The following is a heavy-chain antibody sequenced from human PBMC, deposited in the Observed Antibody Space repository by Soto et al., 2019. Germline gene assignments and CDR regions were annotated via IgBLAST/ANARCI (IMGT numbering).Heavy chain of an antibody. CDR1: GYTFTSYA. Sequence: QVQLVQSGAEVKKPGASVKVSCKASGYTFTSYAMHWVRQDPGQRLEWMGWINAGNGNTKYSQKFQGRVTITRDTSASTAYMELSSLRSEDTAVYYCARVADTAMDPYYFDYWGQGTLVTVSS. V-gene: IGHV1-3*01. CDR2: INAGNGNT. D-gene: IGHD5-18*01. J-gene: IGHJ4*02. CDR3: ARVADTAMDPYYFDY.